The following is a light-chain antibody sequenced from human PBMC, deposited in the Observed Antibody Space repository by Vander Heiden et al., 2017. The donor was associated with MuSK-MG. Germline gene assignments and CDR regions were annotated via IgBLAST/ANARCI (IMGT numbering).Light chain of an antibody. CDR3: NSRDSSGNHHVL. V-gene: IGLV3-19*01. J-gene: IGLJ2*01. Sequence: SSELTQDPAVSVALGQTVRITCQGDSLRSYYASWYQQKPGQAPLLVIYGKNNRPSGIPDRFSGSSSGNTTSLTITGAQAEDEADYYCNSRDSSGNHHVLFGGGTKLTVL. CDR1: SLRSYY. CDR2: GKN.